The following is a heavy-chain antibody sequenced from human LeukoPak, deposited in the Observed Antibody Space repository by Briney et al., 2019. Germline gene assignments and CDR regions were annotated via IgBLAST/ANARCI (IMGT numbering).Heavy chain of an antibody. CDR3: ARVPTMVRGGQSSYYYYYMDV. Sequence: ASVKVSCKTSGYSFKIYDMSWVRQAPGQGLEWMGWISTYNGNTNYAEKLQGRVTLTTDTSTSTAYMELRSLTSDDTAVYYCARVPTMVRGGQSSYYYYYMDVWGKGTTVTVSS. V-gene: IGHV1-18*01. CDR1: GYSFKIYD. D-gene: IGHD5-18*01. J-gene: IGHJ6*03. CDR2: ISTYNGNT.